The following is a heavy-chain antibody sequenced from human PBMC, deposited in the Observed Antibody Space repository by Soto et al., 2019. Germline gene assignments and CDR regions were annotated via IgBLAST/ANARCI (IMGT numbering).Heavy chain of an antibody. Sequence: LEILSLTCTVSGGSISSYYWSWIRQPPGKGLEWIGYIYYSGSTNYNPSLKSRVTISVDTSKNQFSLKLSSVTAADTAVYYCARQEIGRLDFDYWGQGTLVTVSS. J-gene: IGHJ4*02. D-gene: IGHD3-10*01. CDR2: IYYSGST. CDR1: GGSISSYY. CDR3: ARQEIGRLDFDY. V-gene: IGHV4-59*08.